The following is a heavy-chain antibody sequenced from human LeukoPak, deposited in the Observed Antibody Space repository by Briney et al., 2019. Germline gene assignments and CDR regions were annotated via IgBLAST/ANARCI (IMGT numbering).Heavy chain of an antibody. D-gene: IGHD4-17*01. J-gene: IGHJ4*02. V-gene: IGHV1-2*02. Sequence: ASVKVSCKASGYTFTGYYMHRVRQAPGQGLEWMGWINPNSGGTNYAQEFQGRVTMTRDTSNSTAYMELSRLRSDDTAVYYCANGYGEEENYWGQGTLVTVSS. CDR2: INPNSGGT. CDR1: GYTFTGYY. CDR3: ANGYGEEENY.